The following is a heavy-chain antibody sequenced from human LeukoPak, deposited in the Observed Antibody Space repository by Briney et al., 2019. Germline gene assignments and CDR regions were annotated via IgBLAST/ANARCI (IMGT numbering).Heavy chain of an antibody. CDR1: GGSISSSSYY. CDR3: ARHGDYNDYVWGSYRPEYYFDY. CDR2: IYYSGST. V-gene: IGHV4-39*01. J-gene: IGHJ4*02. D-gene: IGHD3-16*02. Sequence: SETLSLTCTVSGGSISSSSYYWGWIRQPPGKGLEWIGSIYYSGSTYYNPSLKSRVTISVDTSKNQSSLKLSSVTAADTAVYFCARHGDYNDYVWGSYRPEYYFDYWGQGTLVTVSS.